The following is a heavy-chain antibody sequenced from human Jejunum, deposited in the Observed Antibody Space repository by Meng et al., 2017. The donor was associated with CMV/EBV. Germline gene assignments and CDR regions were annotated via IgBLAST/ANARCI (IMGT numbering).Heavy chain of an antibody. D-gene: IGHD5-18*01. J-gene: IGHJ4*02. V-gene: IGHV3-33*03. CDR1: ESSSSCYT. CDR2: IRYDGSTQ. CDR3: CRAEYSFGFES. Sequence: ATAESSSSCYTRNGVRQAPGKGLEWVAIIRYDGSTQFAAESVRGRFTITSDNSKNTLFLQMNNLTADDTAMYYCCRAEYSFGFESWGQGTLVTVSS.